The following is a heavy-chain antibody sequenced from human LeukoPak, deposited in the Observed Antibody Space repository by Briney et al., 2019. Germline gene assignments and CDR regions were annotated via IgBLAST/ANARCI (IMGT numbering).Heavy chain of an antibody. J-gene: IGHJ6*03. CDR2: ISAYNGNT. V-gene: IGHV1-18*01. CDR3: ARGVLGSYYYYMDV. CDR1: GYTFTSYG. Sequence: ASVKVCCKASGYTFTSYGISWVRQAPGQGLEWMGWISAYNGNTNYAQKLQGRVTMTTDTSTSTAYMELRSLRSDDTAVYYCARGVLGSYYYYMDVWGKGTTVTVSS. D-gene: IGHD2-15*01.